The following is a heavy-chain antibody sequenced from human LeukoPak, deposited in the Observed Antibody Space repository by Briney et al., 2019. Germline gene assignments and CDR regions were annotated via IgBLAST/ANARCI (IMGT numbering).Heavy chain of an antibody. CDR2: IYYSGSP. CDR1: GGSISSYY. J-gene: IGHJ5*02. D-gene: IGHD6-19*01. CDR3: ARHHAGIAVAGLGRFDP. Sequence: SETLSLTCTVSGGSISSYYWSWLRQPPGKGLEWIGYIYYSGSPNYNPSLKSRVTISVDTSKNQFSLKLSSVTAADTAVYYCARHHAGIAVAGLGRFDPWGQGTLVTVSS. V-gene: IGHV4-59*08.